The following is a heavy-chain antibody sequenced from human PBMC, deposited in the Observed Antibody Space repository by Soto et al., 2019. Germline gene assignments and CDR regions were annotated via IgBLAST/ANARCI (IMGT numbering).Heavy chain of an antibody. CDR2: INPSGGST. CDR1: GYTFTSYY. J-gene: IGHJ6*03. Sequence: ASVKVSCKASGYTFTSYYMHWVRQAPGQGLEWMGIINPSGGSTSYAQKFQGRVTMTRDTSTSTVYMELSSLRSEDTAVYYCASTGVYCSSTSCYAYYYYMEVWGKGTTVTVSS. CDR3: ASTGVYCSSTSCYAYYYYMEV. V-gene: IGHV1-46*03. D-gene: IGHD2-2*01.